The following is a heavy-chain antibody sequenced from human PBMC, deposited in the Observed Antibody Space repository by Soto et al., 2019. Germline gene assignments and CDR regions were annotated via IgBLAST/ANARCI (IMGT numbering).Heavy chain of an antibody. J-gene: IGHJ4*02. CDR1: GGSISSYY. V-gene: IGHV4-59*01. Sequence: PSETLSLTCTVSGGSISSYYWSWIRQPPGKGLDWIGYIYYSGSTNYNPSLESRVTISVDTSKNQFSLKLSSVTAADTAVYCCARGRGSSWALFDYWGQGTPVTVSS. CDR3: ARGRGSSWALFDY. D-gene: IGHD6-13*01. CDR2: IYYSGST.